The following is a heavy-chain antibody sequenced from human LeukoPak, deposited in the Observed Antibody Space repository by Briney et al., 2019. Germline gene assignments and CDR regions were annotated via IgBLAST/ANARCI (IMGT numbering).Heavy chain of an antibody. CDR2: IDPSDSYT. V-gene: IGHV5-10-1*01. J-gene: IGHJ4*02. CDR1: GYIFTSYW. CDR3: ARLAYCGGDCYSSLDY. D-gene: IGHD2-21*02. Sequence: ESLQISCKGSGYIFTSYWISWVRQMPGKGLEWMGRIDPSDSYTNYSPSFQGHVTISADKSISTAYLQWSSLKASDTAMYYCARLAYCGGDCYSSLDYWGQGTLVTVSS.